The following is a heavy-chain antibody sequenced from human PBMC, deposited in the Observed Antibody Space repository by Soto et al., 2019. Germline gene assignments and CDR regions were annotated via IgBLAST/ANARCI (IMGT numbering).Heavy chain of an antibody. CDR2: MNPNSGNT. V-gene: IGHV1-8*01. Sequence: ASVKVSCKASGYTFTSYDINWVRQATGQGLEWMGWMNPNSGNTGYAQKFQGRVTMTTNTSTSTAYMELRSLRSDDTAVYYCARVILRVTRTYYYMDVWGKAPTVTVSS. CDR3: ARVILRVTRTYYYMDV. CDR1: GYTFTSYD. D-gene: IGHD3-9*01. J-gene: IGHJ6*03.